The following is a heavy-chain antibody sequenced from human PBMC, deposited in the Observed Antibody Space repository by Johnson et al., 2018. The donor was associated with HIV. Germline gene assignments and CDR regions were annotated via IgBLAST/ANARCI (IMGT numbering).Heavy chain of an antibody. Sequence: QVQLVESGGGVVQPGESLRLSCAASGFTFANYGMHWVRQAPGKGLEWVAFTAHDESIKHYADSVKGRFTMSRDNSKNTLYLQLNSLRPEDTAVYYWAREGYYDSSGYYGAFDIWGQGTMVTVSS. CDR3: AREGYYDSSGYYGAFDI. CDR2: TAHDESIK. J-gene: IGHJ3*02. V-gene: IGHV3-30*02. CDR1: GFTFANYG. D-gene: IGHD3-22*01.